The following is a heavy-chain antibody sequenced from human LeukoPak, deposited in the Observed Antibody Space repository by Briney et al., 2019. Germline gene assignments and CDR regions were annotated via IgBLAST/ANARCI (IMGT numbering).Heavy chain of an antibody. CDR1: GGSISSYY. CDR3: ARGNIRFDP. D-gene: IGHD4-11*01. V-gene: IGHV4-59*01. Sequence: SETLSLTCIVSGGSISSYYWSWIRQPPGKGLEWIGYIYYSGSTNYNPSLKSRVTISVDTSKNQFSLKLSSVAAADTAVYYCARGNIRFDPWGQGTLVTVSS. J-gene: IGHJ5*02. CDR2: IYYSGST.